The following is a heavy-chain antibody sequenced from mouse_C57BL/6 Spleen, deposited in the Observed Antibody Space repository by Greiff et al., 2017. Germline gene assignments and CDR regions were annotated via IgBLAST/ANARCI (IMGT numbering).Heavy chain of an antibody. CDR3: ARLDYGSSLPFDY. V-gene: IGHV1-63*01. Sequence: QVQLKQSGAELVRPGTSVKMSCKASGYTFTNYWIGWAKQRPGHGLEWIGDIYPGGGYTNYNEKFKGKDTLTADKSSSTAYMQFSSLTSEDSAIYYCARLDYGSSLPFDYWGQGTTLTVSS. CDR2: IYPGGGYT. J-gene: IGHJ2*01. D-gene: IGHD1-1*01. CDR1: GYTFTNYW.